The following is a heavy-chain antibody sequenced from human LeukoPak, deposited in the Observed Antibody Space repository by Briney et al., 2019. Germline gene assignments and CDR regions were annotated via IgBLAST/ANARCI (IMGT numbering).Heavy chain of an antibody. CDR2: IYTSGST. D-gene: IGHD2-21*02. V-gene: IGHV4-61*02. CDR3: ARFSATPQYCGGDCYSS. Sequence: SQTLSLTCTVSGGSISSGSYYWSWIRQPAGKGLEWIGRIYTSGSTNYNPSLKSRVTISVDTSKNQISLKLSSVTAADTAVYYCARFSATPQYCGGDCYSSWGQGTLVTVSS. CDR1: GGSISSGSYY. J-gene: IGHJ4*02.